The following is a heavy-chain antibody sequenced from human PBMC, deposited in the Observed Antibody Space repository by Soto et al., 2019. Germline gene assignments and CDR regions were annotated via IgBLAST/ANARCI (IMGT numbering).Heavy chain of an antibody. CDR1: GFTFSSYA. Sequence: QVQLVESGGGVVQPGRSLRLSCAASGFTFSSYAMHWVRQAPGKGLEWVAVISYDGSNKYYADSVKGRFTISRDNSKNTLYLQMNSLRAEDTAVYYCASGYYYGSGMVGYFDYWGQGTLVTVSS. J-gene: IGHJ4*02. V-gene: IGHV3-30-3*01. D-gene: IGHD3-10*01. CDR3: ASGYYYGSGMVGYFDY. CDR2: ISYDGSNK.